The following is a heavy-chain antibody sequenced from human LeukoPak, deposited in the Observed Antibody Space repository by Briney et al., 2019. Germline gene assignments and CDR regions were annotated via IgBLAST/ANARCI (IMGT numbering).Heavy chain of an antibody. D-gene: IGHD2-21*01. CDR3: AKGRSPYSPFDI. V-gene: IGHV3-9*01. CDR2: ISWNSGSI. J-gene: IGHJ3*02. CDR1: GFTFDDYA. Sequence: PGGSLRLSCAASGFTFDDYAMHWVRQAPGKGLEWVSGISWNSGSIGYADSVKGRFTISRDNDKNSLYLQMNSLRAEDTALYYCAKGRSPYSPFDIWGQGTMVTVSS.